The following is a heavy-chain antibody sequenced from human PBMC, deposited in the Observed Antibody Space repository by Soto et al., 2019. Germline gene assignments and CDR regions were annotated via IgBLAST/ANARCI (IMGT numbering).Heavy chain of an antibody. CDR3: AKDQISVVVPAAIKPSYYFDY. CDR2: ISGSGGST. D-gene: IGHD2-2*02. V-gene: IGHV3-23*01. J-gene: IGHJ4*02. Sequence: EVQLLESGGGLVQPGGSLRLSCAASGFTFSSYAMSWVRQAPGKGLEWVSAISGSGGSTYYADAVKGRFTISRDNSKNTLYLTMNSLRAEDTAVYYCAKDQISVVVPAAIKPSYYFDYWGQGTLVTVSS. CDR1: GFTFSSYA.